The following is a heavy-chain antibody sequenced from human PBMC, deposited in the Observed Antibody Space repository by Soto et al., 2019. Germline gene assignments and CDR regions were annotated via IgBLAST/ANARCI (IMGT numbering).Heavy chain of an antibody. J-gene: IGHJ6*02. CDR3: ARDYYDFWSGIHYYYCGMDV. D-gene: IGHD3-3*01. CDR2: ISSSSSYI. CDR1: GFTFSSYS. Sequence: PGGSLRLSCAASGFTFSSYSMNWVRQAPGKGLEWVSSISSSSSYIYYADSVKGRFTISRDNAKNSLYLQMNSLRAEDTAVYYCARDYYDFWSGIHYYYCGMDVWGQGTTVTVSS. V-gene: IGHV3-21*01.